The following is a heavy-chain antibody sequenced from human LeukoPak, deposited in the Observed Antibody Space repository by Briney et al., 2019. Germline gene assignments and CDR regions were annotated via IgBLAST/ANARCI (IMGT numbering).Heavy chain of an antibody. CDR2: IIPIFGTA. Sequence: SVKVSRKASGGTFSSYAISWVRQAPGQGLEWMGGIIPIFGTANYAQKFQGRVTITTDESTSTAYMELSSLRSEDTAVYYCARDRGPTDHIAQVGVAFDIWGQGTMVTVSS. D-gene: IGHD2-15*01. J-gene: IGHJ3*02. CDR1: GGTFSSYA. CDR3: ARDRGPTDHIAQVGVAFDI. V-gene: IGHV1-69*05.